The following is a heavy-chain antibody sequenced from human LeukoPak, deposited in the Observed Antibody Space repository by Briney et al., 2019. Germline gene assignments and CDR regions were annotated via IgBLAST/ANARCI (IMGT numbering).Heavy chain of an antibody. CDR3: VRDFSCKCGSRPLFGL. CDR1: GFTVSSNY. CDR2: IYSGGST. Sequence: GGSLRLSCAASGFTVSSNYMSWVRQAPGKGLEWVSIIYSGGSTYYADSVKGRFTISRDNSENTLYLQMSSLRAEDTAIYYCVRDFSCKCGSRPLFGLWGQGTLVSVSS. J-gene: IGHJ4*02. V-gene: IGHV3-53*01. D-gene: IGHD1-26*01.